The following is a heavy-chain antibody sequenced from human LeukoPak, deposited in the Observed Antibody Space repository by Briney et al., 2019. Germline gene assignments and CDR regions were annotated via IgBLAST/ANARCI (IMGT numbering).Heavy chain of an antibody. D-gene: IGHD6-13*01. CDR1: GGSISSSSYY. V-gene: IGHV4-39*07. J-gene: IGHJ2*01. CDR3: ARVYYSSSYDYWYFDL. CDR2: IYYSGST. Sequence: SETLSLTCTVSGGSISSSSYYWGWIRQPPGKGLEWIGSIYYSGSTYYNPSLKSRVTISVDTSKNQFSLKLSSVTAADTAVYYCARVYYSSSYDYWYFDLWGRSTLVTVSS.